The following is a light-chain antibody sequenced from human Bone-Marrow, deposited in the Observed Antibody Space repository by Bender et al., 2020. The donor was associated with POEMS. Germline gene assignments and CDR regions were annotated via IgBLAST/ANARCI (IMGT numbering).Light chain of an antibody. Sequence: QAVVTQEPSLTVSPGGTVTFTFASNTGVVTRDHYPYWFQQKPGQAPKALIFDTTDKHSWTPARFSGSLLGGAAALTLSDAQPDDEADYYCLLTYSDSSLVFGGGTKLTVL. CDR2: DTT. CDR3: LLTYSDSSLV. J-gene: IGLJ3*02. V-gene: IGLV7-46*01. CDR1: TGVVTRDHY.